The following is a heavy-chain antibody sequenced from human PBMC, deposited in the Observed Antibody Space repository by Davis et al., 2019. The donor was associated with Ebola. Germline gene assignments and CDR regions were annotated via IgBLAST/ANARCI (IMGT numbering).Heavy chain of an antibody. CDR2: IIHSRRT. CDR3: ARGARYVSGWFDY. V-gene: IGHV4-34*01. Sequence: ESLKISCAASGFSFSSCSMNWVRQPPGKGLEWIGEIIHSRRTNYNPSLESRVTISVDTSNNQFSLNLLSVTAADSAVYYCARGARYVSGWFDYWGQGTLVTVSS. CDR1: GFSFSSCS. D-gene: IGHD3-16*01. J-gene: IGHJ5*01.